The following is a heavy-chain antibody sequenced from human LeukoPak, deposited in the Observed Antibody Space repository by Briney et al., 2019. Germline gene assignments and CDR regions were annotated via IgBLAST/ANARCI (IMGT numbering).Heavy chain of an antibody. CDR3: ARGQVGEYSSSSPRTDS. V-gene: IGHV4-30-2*01. J-gene: IGHJ4*02. Sequence: PSETLSLTCTVSGGSISSGAYYWSWIRQPPGKGLEWIGYIYHSGSTYYNPSLKSRVTISVDRSKNQFSLKLSSVTAADTAVYYCARGQVGEYSSSSPRTDSWGQGTLVTVSS. CDR2: IYHSGST. CDR1: GGSISSGAYY. D-gene: IGHD6-6*01.